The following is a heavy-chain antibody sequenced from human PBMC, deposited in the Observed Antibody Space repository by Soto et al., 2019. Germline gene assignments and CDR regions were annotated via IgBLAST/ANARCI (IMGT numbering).Heavy chain of an antibody. CDR2: ISGRSRYI. Sequence: EVQLVESGGGLVKPGGSLRVSCAASGFTFSSYSLNWVRQAPGKGLEWVSSISGRSRYIYYEDPVEGRFTISRENAKNFLYLQMNSLRVEDTAVYYCAKVTRSGWDWGQGTLVTFSS. CDR1: GFTFSSYS. D-gene: IGHD6-19*01. J-gene: IGHJ4*02. V-gene: IGHV3-21*01. CDR3: AKVTRSGWD.